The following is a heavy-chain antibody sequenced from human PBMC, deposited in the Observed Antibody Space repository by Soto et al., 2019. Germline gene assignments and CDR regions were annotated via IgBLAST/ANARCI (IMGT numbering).Heavy chain of an antibody. CDR2: ISGSGGST. Sequence: EVQLLESGGGLVQPGGSLRLSCAASGFTFSSYAMSWVRQAPGKGLEWVSAISGSGGSTCYADSVKGRFTISRDNSKNTLYLQMNSLRAEDTAVYYCAKVVVPAAIYYYYYGMDVWGQGTTVTVSS. V-gene: IGHV3-23*01. D-gene: IGHD2-2*02. CDR3: AKVVVPAAIYYYYYGMDV. CDR1: GFTFSSYA. J-gene: IGHJ6*02.